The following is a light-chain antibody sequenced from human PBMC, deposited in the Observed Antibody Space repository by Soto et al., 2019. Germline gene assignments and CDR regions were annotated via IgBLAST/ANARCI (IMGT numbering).Light chain of an antibody. CDR3: SSYTSSSTLV. CDR2: AVS. V-gene: IGLV2-14*01. J-gene: IGLJ1*01. Sequence: QPALTQPASVSGSPGQSITISCTGTSSDVGGYNYVSWYQQHPGKAPKLMSYAVSNRPSGVSNRFSGSKSGNTASLTISGLQAEDEADYYCSSYTSSSTLVFGTGTKLTVL. CDR1: SSDVGGYNY.